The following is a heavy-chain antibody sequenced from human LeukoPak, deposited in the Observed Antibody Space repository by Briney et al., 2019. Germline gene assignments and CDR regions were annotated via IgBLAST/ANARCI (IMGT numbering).Heavy chain of an antibody. V-gene: IGHV3-48*04. D-gene: IGHD1-26*01. J-gene: IGHJ6*03. CDR2: ISSSSSTI. CDR3: ARYPYSGSSRNSYYHYMDV. Sequence: PGGSLRLSCAASGFTFSSYSMNWVRQAPGKGLEWVSYISSSSSTIYYADSVKGRFTISRDNAKNSLYLQMNSLRAEDTAVYYCARYPYSGSSRNSYYHYMDVWGKGTTVTVSS. CDR1: GFTFSSYS.